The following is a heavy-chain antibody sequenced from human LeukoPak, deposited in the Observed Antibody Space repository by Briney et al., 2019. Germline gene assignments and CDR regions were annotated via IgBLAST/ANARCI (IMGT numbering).Heavy chain of an antibody. CDR2: INPNSGGT. Sequence: ASVTVSCKASGYTFTDYYMHWVRQAPGHGLEWMGWINPNSGGTNYAQKFQGRVTMTRDTSTRTVYMDVSGLTSDDTAVYYCAREGGYSGYIDYWGQGTLVSVSS. D-gene: IGHD1-26*01. V-gene: IGHV1-2*02. CDR3: AREGGYSGYIDY. J-gene: IGHJ4*02. CDR1: GYTFTDYY.